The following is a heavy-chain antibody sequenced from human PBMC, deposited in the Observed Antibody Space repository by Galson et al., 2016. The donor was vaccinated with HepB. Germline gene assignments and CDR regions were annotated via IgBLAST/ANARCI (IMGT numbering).Heavy chain of an antibody. J-gene: IGHJ5*02. CDR3: ARVSSTSVFAEAWFDP. CDR2: ISWNSGTI. CDR1: GFTFEDFA. D-gene: IGHD3-3*02. Sequence: SLRLSCAASGFTFEDFAMHWVRQTPGRGLEWVSGISWNSGTIVYADSVKGRFTISRDNAKSSLYLQMNSLRPEDTAFYFCARVSSTSVFAEAWFDPRGQGALVTVSS. V-gene: IGHV3-9*01.